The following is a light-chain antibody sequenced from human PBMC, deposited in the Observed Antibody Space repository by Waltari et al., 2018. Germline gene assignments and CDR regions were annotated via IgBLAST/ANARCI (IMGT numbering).Light chain of an antibody. CDR1: SGHSSNV. V-gene: IGLV4-69*01. CDR2: VNSEGSH. CDR3: QTGGHGTWV. Sequence: QLVLTQSPSASASLGASVKLTCTLSSGHSSNVIAWHQQQPEKGPRYLMKVNSEGSHSKGDRVPYRFSGSSSGAERYLTISSVQSEDEADYYCQTGGHGTWVFGGGTKLTVL. J-gene: IGLJ3*02.